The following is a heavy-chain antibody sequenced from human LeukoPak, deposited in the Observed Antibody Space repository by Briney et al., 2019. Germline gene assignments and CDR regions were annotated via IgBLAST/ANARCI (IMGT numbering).Heavy chain of an antibody. CDR2: IYSGGST. V-gene: IGHV3-53*01. J-gene: IGHJ6*02. CDR3: ARGGGWYDYGMDV. D-gene: IGHD6-19*01. CDR1: GFTVSSNY. Sequence: GGSLRLSCAASGFTVSSNYMSWVRQAPGKGLEWVSVIYSGGSTYYADSVKGRFTISRDNPKNTLYLQMNSLRAEDTAVYYCARGGGWYDYGMDVWGQGTTVTVSS.